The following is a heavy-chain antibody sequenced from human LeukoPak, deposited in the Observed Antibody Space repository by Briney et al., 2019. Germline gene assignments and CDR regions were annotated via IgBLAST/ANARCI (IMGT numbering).Heavy chain of an antibody. D-gene: IGHD2-15*01. CDR1: GYTFTSYG. CDR2: ISAYNGNT. V-gene: IGHV1-18*01. J-gene: IGHJ4*02. Sequence: ASVKVSCKASGYTFTSYGISWVRQAPGQGLEWMGWISAYNGNTNYAQKLQGRVTMTTDTSTSTAYMELRSLRSDDTAVYYCARDRYCSGGSCYSTGDYWDQGTLVTVSS. CDR3: ARDRYCSGGSCYSTGDY.